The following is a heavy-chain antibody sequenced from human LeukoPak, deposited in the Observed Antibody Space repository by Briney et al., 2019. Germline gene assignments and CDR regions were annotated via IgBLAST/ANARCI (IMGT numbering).Heavy chain of an antibody. CDR1: GFTLGDYA. D-gene: IGHD4-23*01. V-gene: IGHV3-66*01. CDR3: ARDRPYGGKGDFEY. Sequence: GGSLRLSCTASGFTLGDYAMTWVRQAPGKGLEWVSVIHTDGSTYYADSVKGRFTISRDNFKNTLYLQMNTLRVEDTAVYYCARDRPYGGKGDFEYWGQGTLVTVSS. J-gene: IGHJ4*02. CDR2: IHTDGST.